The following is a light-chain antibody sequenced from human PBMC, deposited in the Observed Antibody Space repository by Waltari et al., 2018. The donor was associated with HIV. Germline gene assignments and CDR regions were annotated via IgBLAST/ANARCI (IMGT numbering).Light chain of an antibody. J-gene: IGLJ1*01. CDR3: HSSDSSGTYV. V-gene: IGLV3-25*03. Sequence: YELTQPPSVSVSQGQTARVTCSGDAFPTQNDNWYQQKPGQAPVLVIYKDTERPSGIPERFSGSSSWTTVTLTISGVQAEDEADYYCHSSDSSGTYVFGTGTKVSVL. CDR1: AFPTQN. CDR2: KDT.